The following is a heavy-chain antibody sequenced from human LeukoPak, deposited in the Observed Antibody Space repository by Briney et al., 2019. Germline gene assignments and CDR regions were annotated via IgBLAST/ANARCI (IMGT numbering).Heavy chain of an antibody. D-gene: IGHD2-2*01. CDR3: AHGAMYQLDY. J-gene: IGHJ4*02. CDR2: ITGSGGST. Sequence: GGSLRLSCAASGFTFSSYAMSWVRQAPGKGLEWVSAITGSGGSTYYADSVKGRFTISGDNSRNTLFLQMNSLRAEDTAVYYCAHGAMYQLDYWGQGTLVTVSS. V-gene: IGHV3-23*01. CDR1: GFTFSSYA.